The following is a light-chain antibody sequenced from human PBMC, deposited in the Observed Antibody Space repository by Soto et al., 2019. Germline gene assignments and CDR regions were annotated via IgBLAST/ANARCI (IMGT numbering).Light chain of an antibody. CDR3: QQYGSSPWT. J-gene: IGKJ1*01. CDR1: QSVSSSY. Sequence: PGERVSLSCRASQSVSSSYLTWYHQRPGQAPRLLIYGASTRATGIPARFSGSGSGTDFTLTISRLEPEDFAVYYCQQYGSSPWTFGQGSKVDI. V-gene: IGKV3-20*01. CDR2: GAS.